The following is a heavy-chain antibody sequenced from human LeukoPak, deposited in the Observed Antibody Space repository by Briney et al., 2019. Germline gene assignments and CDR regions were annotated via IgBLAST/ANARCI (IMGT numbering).Heavy chain of an antibody. Sequence: PSETLSLTCTVSGGSISSSSYYWGWIRQPPGKGLEWIGSIHYSGSSYYTPSLKSRLTISVDTSKDQFSLKLTSVTAADTAVYYCAASGYSTRWYYYDFWGQGTLVTVSS. CDR3: AASGYSTRWYYYDF. D-gene: IGHD2-8*01. CDR2: IHYSGSS. J-gene: IGHJ4*02. CDR1: GGSISSSSYY. V-gene: IGHV4-39*01.